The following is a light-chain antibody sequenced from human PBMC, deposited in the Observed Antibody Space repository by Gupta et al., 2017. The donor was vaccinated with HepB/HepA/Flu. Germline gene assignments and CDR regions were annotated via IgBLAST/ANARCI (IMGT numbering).Light chain of an antibody. J-gene: IGLJ1*01. CDR2: SNN. CDR1: SSNIGRNT. V-gene: IGLV1-44*01. CDR3: AAWDDSLNGREV. Sequence: QSVLTQPPSASGTPGPRVTISCSGSSSNIGRNTVNWYQQLPGTAPKLLIYSNNQRPSGVPDRVSGSKSGTSASLAISGLQSEDEADYYCAAWDDSLNGREVFGTGTKVTVL.